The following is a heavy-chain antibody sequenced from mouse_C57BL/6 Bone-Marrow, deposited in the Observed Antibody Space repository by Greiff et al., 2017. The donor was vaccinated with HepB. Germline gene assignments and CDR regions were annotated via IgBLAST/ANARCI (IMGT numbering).Heavy chain of an antibody. CDR1: GYTFTSYW. D-gene: IGHD5-5*01. CDR2: IDPSDSYT. V-gene: IGHV1-50*01. Sequence: QVQLQQPGAELVKPGASAKLSCKASGYTFTSYWMQWVKQRPGQGLEWIGEIDPSDSYTNYNQKFKGKATLTVDTSSSTAYMQLSSLTSEDSAVYYCAPYLGYWGQGTTLTVSS. J-gene: IGHJ2*01. CDR3: APYLGY.